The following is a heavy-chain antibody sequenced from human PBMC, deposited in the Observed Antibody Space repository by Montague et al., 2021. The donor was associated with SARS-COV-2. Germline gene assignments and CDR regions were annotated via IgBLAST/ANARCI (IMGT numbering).Heavy chain of an antibody. CDR2: IFHSGSA. CDR3: ASLTWMELWLSGYYFDS. Sequence: SETLSLTCTVSGAPLTAGTYHWAWIRQPPGQGLEWIGNIFHSGSASYNPSLKSRVTMSVDTSKKHFSLRLSSVTAADTAVYYCASLTWMELWLSGYYFDSWGQGTLVTVSS. J-gene: IGHJ4*02. V-gene: IGHV4-39*02. D-gene: IGHD5-18*01. CDR1: GAPLTAGTYH.